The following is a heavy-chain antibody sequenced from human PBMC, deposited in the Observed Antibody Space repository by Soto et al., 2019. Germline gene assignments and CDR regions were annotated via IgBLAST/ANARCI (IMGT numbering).Heavy chain of an antibody. CDR2: IYTSGST. CDR3: VLSIAVAGAFDY. V-gene: IGHV4-4*07. CDR1: GGSISSYY. D-gene: IGHD6-19*01. J-gene: IGHJ4*02. Sequence: PSETLSLTCTVSGGSISSYYWSWIRQPAGKGLEWIGRIYTSGSTNYNPSLKSRVTMSVDTSKNQFSLKLSSVTAADTAVYYCVLSIAVAGAFDYWGQGTLVTVSS.